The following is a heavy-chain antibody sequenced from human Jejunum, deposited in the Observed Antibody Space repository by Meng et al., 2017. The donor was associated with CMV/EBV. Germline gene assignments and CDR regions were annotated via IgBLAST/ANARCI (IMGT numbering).Heavy chain of an antibody. J-gene: IGHJ4*02. CDR2: TYSGGYA. CDR1: CFPVSRHY. CDR3: ATSTVVNVGGY. V-gene: IGHV3-66*02. D-gene: IGHD4-23*01. Sequence: FAASCFPVSRHYLRRVRPAPGKGLEWVSITYSGGYAYYADSVKGRFTISRDNSKNTVYLQMNSLRAEDTAVYFCATSTVVNVGGYWGRGSLVTVSS.